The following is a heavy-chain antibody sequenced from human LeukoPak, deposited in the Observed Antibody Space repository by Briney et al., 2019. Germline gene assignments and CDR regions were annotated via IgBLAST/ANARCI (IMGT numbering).Heavy chain of an antibody. CDR1: GGSISSHY. D-gene: IGHD4-11*01. CDR2: IYHSGGT. V-gene: IGHV4-59*11. CDR3: ARDRRDDYSNSNWFDP. Sequence: SETLSLTCTVSGGSISSHYWSWIRQPPGKGLEWIGYIYHSGGTNYNPSLKSRVTISVDTSKNLFSLKLSSVTAADTAVYYCARDRRDDYSNSNWFDPWGQGTLVTVSS. J-gene: IGHJ5*02.